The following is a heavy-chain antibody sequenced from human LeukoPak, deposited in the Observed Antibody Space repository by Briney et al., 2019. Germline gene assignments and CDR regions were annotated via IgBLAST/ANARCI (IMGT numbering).Heavy chain of an antibody. CDR3: ARNTTNGWYPFDY. CDR2: SGSYNGYT. Sequence: ASVKVSCKASGYTFTTYGISWVRQAPGQGLEWVGWSGSYNGYTKYAQKFQGRVTLTTDTSTSTAYMELRSLRSDDTAVYYCARNTTNGWYPFDYWGQGTLVTVSS. D-gene: IGHD6-19*01. CDR1: GYTFTTYG. V-gene: IGHV1-18*01. J-gene: IGHJ4*02.